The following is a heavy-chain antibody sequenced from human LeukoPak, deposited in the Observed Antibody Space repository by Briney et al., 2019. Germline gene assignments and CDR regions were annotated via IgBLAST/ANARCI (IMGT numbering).Heavy chain of an antibody. V-gene: IGHV3-49*03. D-gene: IGHD4-17*01. CDR3: SRGDYGDYYDLDY. J-gene: IGHJ4*02. Sequence: PGGSLRLSCTASGFTFGGYAMSWFRQAPGKGLEWLGFIRRKANGGTTEYAASVKGRFIISRDDSKSITYLQMNSLKTEDTAVYYCSRGDYGDYYDLDYWGQGTLVTVSS. CDR2: IRRKANGGTT. CDR1: GFTFGGYA.